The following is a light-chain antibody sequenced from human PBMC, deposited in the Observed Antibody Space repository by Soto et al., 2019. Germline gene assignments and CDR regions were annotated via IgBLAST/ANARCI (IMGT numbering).Light chain of an antibody. Sequence: LTQPASVSGSPGQSITISCTGTNSDVGGYNYVSWFQQHPGKAPKLMIYDVSDRPSGVSNRFSGSKSGNTASLTISGLQAEDEADYYCSSYTSGALYVFGTGTKVTVL. CDR3: SSYTSGALYV. CDR2: DVS. CDR1: NSDVGGYNY. V-gene: IGLV2-14*01. J-gene: IGLJ1*01.